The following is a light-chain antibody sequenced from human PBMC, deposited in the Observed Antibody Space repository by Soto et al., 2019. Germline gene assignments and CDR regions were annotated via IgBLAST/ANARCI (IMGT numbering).Light chain of an antibody. CDR2: AAS. V-gene: IGKV1-9*01. CDR3: QQFNNHPFT. CDR1: QDISSF. Sequence: DIQLTQSPSFLSASVGDRVTITCRASQDISSFLAWYQQKPGKAPKLLIYAASTLQSGVPSRFCGSGSGTEFTLTVSSLQPEDFATYYCQQFNNHPFTFGPGTEVDIK. J-gene: IGKJ3*01.